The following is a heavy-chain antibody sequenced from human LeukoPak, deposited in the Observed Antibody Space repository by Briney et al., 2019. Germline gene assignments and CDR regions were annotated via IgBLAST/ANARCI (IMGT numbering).Heavy chain of an antibody. CDR2: IIPIFGTA. V-gene: IGHV1-69*13. CDR3: ARGFAYYDFWSGPEPYYYYMDV. D-gene: IGHD3-3*01. J-gene: IGHJ6*03. Sequence: SVKVSCKASGGTLSSYAISWVRQAPGQGLEWMGGIIPIFGTANYAQKFQGRVTITADESTSTAYMELSSLRSEDTAVYYCARGFAYYDFWSGPEPYYYYMDVWGKGTTVTVSS. CDR1: GGTLSSYA.